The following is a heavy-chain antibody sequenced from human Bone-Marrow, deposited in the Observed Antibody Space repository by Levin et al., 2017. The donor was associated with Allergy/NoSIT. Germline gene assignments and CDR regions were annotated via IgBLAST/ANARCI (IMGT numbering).Heavy chain of an antibody. V-gene: IGHV4-59*01. D-gene: IGHD3-3*01. CDR2: ISDGGST. CDR3: ARVRGGLRFLEWPYYFDS. CDR1: NASISGYY. Sequence: GSLRLSCSVSNASISGYYWGWIRQPPGKGLEWIGYISDGGSTNYNPSLKSRLTISIDTSKNQFSLGLSSVTAADTAVYFCARVRGGLRFLEWPYYFDSWGQGTLVTVSS. J-gene: IGHJ4*02.